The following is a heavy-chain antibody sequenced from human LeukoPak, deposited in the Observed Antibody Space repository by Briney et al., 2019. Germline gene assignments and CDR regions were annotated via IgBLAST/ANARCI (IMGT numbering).Heavy chain of an antibody. D-gene: IGHD3-16*01. J-gene: IGHJ4*02. CDR2: IYTTGDT. Sequence: SETLSLTCTVSGVSISSYYWSWIRQPPGKGLEWIGSIYTTGDTRYNPSLKSRVTISVDTSKNQFSLKLSSVTAADTAVYYCAKATPVGGVRFDYWGQGTLVTVSS. CDR3: AKATPVGGVRFDY. CDR1: GVSISSYY. V-gene: IGHV4-4*09.